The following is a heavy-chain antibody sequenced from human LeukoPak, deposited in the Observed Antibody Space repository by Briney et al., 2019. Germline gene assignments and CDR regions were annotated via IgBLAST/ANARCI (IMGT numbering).Heavy chain of an antibody. D-gene: IGHD3-22*01. CDR3: TNYNSTGYNSY. V-gene: IGHV3-73*01. CDR2: IRGKPNNYAT. J-gene: IGHJ4*02. CDR1: GFTFSGSA. Sequence: GGSLRLSCAASGFTFSGSAMPWVRQASGKGLEWVGRIRGKPNNYATTYAASVKGRFTISRDDSKNTTYLQMNGLKTEDTAVYYCTNYNSTGYNSYWGQGTLVTVSS.